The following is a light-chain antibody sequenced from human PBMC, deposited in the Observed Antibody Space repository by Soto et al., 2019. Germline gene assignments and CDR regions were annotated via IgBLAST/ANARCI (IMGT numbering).Light chain of an antibody. CDR3: QKYNSAPRT. V-gene: IGKV1-27*01. Sequence: DIQMTQSPSSLSASVGDRVTITCRASQGIANYLAWYQHKPGKVPNLLIYAASTLQSGVPSRVSGGGSGTEFTLTISSLQPEDVATYYCQKYNSAPRTFGQGTKLEIK. CDR1: QGIANY. CDR2: AAS. J-gene: IGKJ1*01.